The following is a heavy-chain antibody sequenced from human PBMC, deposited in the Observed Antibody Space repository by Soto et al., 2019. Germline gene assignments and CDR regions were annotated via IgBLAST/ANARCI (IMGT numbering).Heavy chain of an antibody. CDR2: IRSKAYGGTT. Sequence: GGSLRLSCTASGFTFGDYAMSWFRQAPGKGLEWVGFIRSKAYGGTTEYAASVKGRFTISRDDSKSIAYLQMNSLKTEDTAVYYCTRTPGYSSGWPDYWGQGTLVTVSS. CDR1: GFTFGDYA. V-gene: IGHV3-49*03. J-gene: IGHJ4*02. CDR3: TRTPGYSSGWPDY. D-gene: IGHD6-19*01.